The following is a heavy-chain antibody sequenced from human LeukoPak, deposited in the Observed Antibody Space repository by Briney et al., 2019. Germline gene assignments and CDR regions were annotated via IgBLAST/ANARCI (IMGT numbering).Heavy chain of an antibody. V-gene: IGHV3-23*01. CDR2: LIHSGGYT. J-gene: IGHJ3*02. CDR3: AKDIGDSTGYYSDAFDI. Sequence: AGGSLRLSCAASGFTFSSYAMNWVRQAPGKGLEWISSLIHSGGYTYYAESVKGRFTISRDNSKNTLYLQMNSLRAEDTAIYYCAKDIGDSTGYYSDAFDIWGHGTMVTVSS. CDR1: GFTFSSYA. D-gene: IGHD3-22*01.